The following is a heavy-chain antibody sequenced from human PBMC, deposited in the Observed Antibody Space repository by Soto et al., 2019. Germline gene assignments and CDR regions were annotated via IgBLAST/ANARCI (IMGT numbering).Heavy chain of an antibody. V-gene: IGHV4-59*01. CDR2: IYYSGST. J-gene: IGHJ4*02. Sequence: PSETLSLTCTVSGGSISSYYWSWIRQPPGKGLEWIGYIYYSGSTNYNPSLKSRVTISVDTSKNQFSLKLSSVTAADTAVYYCAKRRYCPSTTCFDYWGQGTLVTVSS. CDR1: GGSISSYY. CDR3: AKRRYCPSTTCFDY. D-gene: IGHD2-2*01.